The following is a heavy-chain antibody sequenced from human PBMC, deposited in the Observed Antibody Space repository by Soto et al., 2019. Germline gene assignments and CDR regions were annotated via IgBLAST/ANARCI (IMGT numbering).Heavy chain of an antibody. CDR2: IIPFYGRT. CDR1: GGTFIDYA. V-gene: IGHV1-69*06. J-gene: IGHJ6*02. Sequence: QVQLVQSGAEVKKPGSSVKVSCRASGGTFIDYAISWVRQAPGQGLEWMGGIIPFYGRTNYAQSFQGGVTFTADTYMSEVYMELSSLKSEDTAVYYSVRYPLVRGAVRDMGVWGQGTAITVS. CDR3: VRYPLVRGAVRDMGV. D-gene: IGHD3-10*01.